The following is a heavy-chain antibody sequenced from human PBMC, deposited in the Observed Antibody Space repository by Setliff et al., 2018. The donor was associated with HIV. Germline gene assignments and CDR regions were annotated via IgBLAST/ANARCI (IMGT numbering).Heavy chain of an antibody. CDR1: GYNFNNFG. J-gene: IGHJ3*01. Sequence: ASVKVSCKSSGYNFNNFGVSWVRQAPGQGLEWLGYINGYNSKTRYSPRLQGRLTLTTDTSTNTVYLELRSLISDDTAIYYCAREAPRYASGAFDFWGQGTMVTGSS. CDR2: INGYNSKT. D-gene: IGHD3-10*01. V-gene: IGHV1-18*01. CDR3: AREAPRYASGAFDF.